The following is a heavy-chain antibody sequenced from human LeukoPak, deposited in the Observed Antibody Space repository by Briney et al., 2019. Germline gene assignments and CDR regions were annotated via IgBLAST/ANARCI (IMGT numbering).Heavy chain of an antibody. Sequence: GGSLGLSCAASGFTFSSYAMSWVRQAPGKGLEWVSAISGSGGSTYYADSVKGRFTISRDNSKNTLYLQMNSLRAEDTAVYYCAKDSFKVYCSGGSCYYFDYWGQGTLVTVSS. J-gene: IGHJ4*02. CDR3: AKDSFKVYCSGGSCYYFDY. D-gene: IGHD2-15*01. V-gene: IGHV3-23*01. CDR2: ISGSGGST. CDR1: GFTFSSYA.